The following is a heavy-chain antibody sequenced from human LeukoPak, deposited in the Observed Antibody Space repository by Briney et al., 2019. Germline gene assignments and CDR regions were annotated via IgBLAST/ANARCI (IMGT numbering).Heavy chain of an antibody. D-gene: IGHD1-1*01. CDR3: VRDIPELVIH. Sequence: GGSLRLSCAVSGFTVSSTYMSWVRQAPGKGLEWVSVLYTGGNTYYADSVKGRFTISRDSSRNTLYLQMNSLRAEDTAVYICVRDIPELVIHWGQGTLVTVSS. V-gene: IGHV3-66*01. CDR1: GFTVSSTY. CDR2: LYTGGNT. J-gene: IGHJ4*02.